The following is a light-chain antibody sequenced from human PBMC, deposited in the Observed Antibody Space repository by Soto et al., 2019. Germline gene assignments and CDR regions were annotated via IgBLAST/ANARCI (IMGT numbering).Light chain of an antibody. CDR2: DVS. Sequence: QSALTQPRSVSGSPGQSVTISCTGTSSDVGGYNYVSWYQHHPGKAPKLMICDVSKRPSGVPDRFSGSKSGNTASLTISGLQAEDEADYSCCSYAGSIYVFGTGTKVTVL. CDR3: CSYAGSIYV. CDR1: SSDVGGYNY. V-gene: IGLV2-11*01. J-gene: IGLJ1*01.